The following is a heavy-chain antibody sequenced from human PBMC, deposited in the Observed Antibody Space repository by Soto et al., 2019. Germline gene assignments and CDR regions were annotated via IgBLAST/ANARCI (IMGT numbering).Heavy chain of an antibody. Sequence: SETLSLTCAVSGGSFSGYIWTWIRQTPGKGLQWIGQINHSGSSIYNPSLKNRVTISTMSNNKFSLELSSVTAADTAVYYCAAVTIFDTNGYTFDYWGQGTLVTVSS. CDR3: AAVTIFDTNGYTFDY. CDR2: INHSGSS. V-gene: IGHV4-34*01. J-gene: IGHJ4*02. CDR1: GGSFSGYI. D-gene: IGHD2-8*01.